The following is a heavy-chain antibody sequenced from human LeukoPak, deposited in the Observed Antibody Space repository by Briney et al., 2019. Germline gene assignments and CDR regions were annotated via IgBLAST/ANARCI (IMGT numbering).Heavy chain of an antibody. CDR1: GDSFSSSSHY. Sequence: SETLSLTCTVSGDSFSSSSHYWGWLRQPPGRGLEWIGSIRNSGNTYYSPSLKSRVTISVDTSKNQFSLKLSSVTAADTAVYYCARTVDSSGYYWDYWGQGTLVTVSS. CDR2: IRNSGNT. CDR3: ARTVDSSGYYWDY. D-gene: IGHD3-22*01. J-gene: IGHJ4*02. V-gene: IGHV4-39*01.